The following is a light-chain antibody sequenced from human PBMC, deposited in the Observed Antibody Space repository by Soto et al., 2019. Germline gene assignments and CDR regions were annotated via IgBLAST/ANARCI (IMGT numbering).Light chain of an antibody. CDR3: QQSYSTPRT. Sequence: DIQMTQSPSSLSACVGDRVTITCRASQRISAYLNWYQHKPGKAPRLLIYTASSLQSGVPSRFSGSGSGTDFTLTISSLQPEDFATYYCQQSYSTPRTFGQGTKVDIK. V-gene: IGKV1-39*01. J-gene: IGKJ1*01. CDR2: TAS. CDR1: QRISAY.